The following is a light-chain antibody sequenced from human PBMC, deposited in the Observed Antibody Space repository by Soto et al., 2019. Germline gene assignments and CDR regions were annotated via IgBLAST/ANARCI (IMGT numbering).Light chain of an antibody. V-gene: IGKV3-15*01. J-gene: IGKJ5*01. Sequence: IVMPQSPSTLSVSPGERFSLSCFSIQIFTSXLAXXXXXXXXXXXXXVXXXSXMXSGVPVRFSGSGSGTEFTLTISSLQSEDFAVYYCQQYDNWITFGQGTRLEIK. CDR1: QIFTSX. CDR3: QQYDNWIT. CDR2: XXS.